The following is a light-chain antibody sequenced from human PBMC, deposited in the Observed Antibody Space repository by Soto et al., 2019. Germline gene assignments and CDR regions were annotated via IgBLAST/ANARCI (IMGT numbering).Light chain of an antibody. CDR2: GAS. CDR1: QSVGSN. Sequence: EIVMTQSPVTLSVSPGESATLSCRASQSVGSNLAWYQQRPGQAPRLLIYGASTRATGIPVRFSGSGSGTEFLLTTGGLRFEDFGVYFCHNYINRPPIPSAQGTRLRLN. V-gene: IGKV3D-15*01. J-gene: IGKJ5*01. CDR3: HNYINRPPIP.